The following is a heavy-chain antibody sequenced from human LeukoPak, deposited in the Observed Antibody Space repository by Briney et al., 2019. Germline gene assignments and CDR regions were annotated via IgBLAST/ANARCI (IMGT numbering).Heavy chain of an antibody. CDR1: GFTFTSSV. J-gene: IGHJ4*02. CDR2: IVVGSGNT. Sequence: GTSVKVSFKASGFTFTSSVVQWVRQARGQRLEWIGWIVVGSGNTNYAQKFQERVTITRDMSTSTAYMELSSLRSEDTAVYYCAADPNPDGVQVYWGQGTLVTVSS. CDR3: AADPNPDGVQVY. D-gene: IGHD1-14*01. V-gene: IGHV1-58*01.